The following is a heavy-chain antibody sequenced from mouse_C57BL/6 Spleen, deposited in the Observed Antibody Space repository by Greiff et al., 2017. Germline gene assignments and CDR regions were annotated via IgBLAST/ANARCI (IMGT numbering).Heavy chain of an antibody. Sequence: EVKLVESGGGLVKPGGSLKLSCAASGFTFSDYGMHWVRQAPEKGLEWVAYISSGSRTIYYADTVKGRFTISRDNAKNTLFLQMTSLRSEDTAMYYCARGWFAYWGQGTLVTVSA. CDR1: GFTFSDYG. J-gene: IGHJ3*01. CDR3: ARGWFAY. V-gene: IGHV5-17*01. CDR2: ISSGSRTI.